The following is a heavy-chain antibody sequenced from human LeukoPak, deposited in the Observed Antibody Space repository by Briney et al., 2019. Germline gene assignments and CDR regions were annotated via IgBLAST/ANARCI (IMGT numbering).Heavy chain of an antibody. CDR2: IISIFGTR. J-gene: IGHJ4*02. Sequence: SVKVACKASGGTFSSYAISWVRQAPGQGLEWMGRIISIFGTRNYARKFQGRVTITTDEPTSTAYMELSSLRSEDTAVYYCARERPPGDSSSWYLEGYFDFWGQGTLVTVSS. V-gene: IGHV1-69*05. CDR1: GGTFSSYA. CDR3: ARERPPGDSSSWYLEGYFDF. D-gene: IGHD6-13*01.